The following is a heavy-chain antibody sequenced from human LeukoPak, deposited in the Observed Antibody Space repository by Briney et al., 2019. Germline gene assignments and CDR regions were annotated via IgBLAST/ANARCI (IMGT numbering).Heavy chain of an antibody. Sequence: SETLSLTCAVYGGSFSGYYWSWIRQPPGKGLEWIGEINHSGSTNYNPSLKSRVTISVDTSKNQFSLKLSSVTAADTAVYYCASGGYDFWSGYYGYYYYGMDVWGQGTTVTVSS. J-gene: IGHJ6*02. CDR1: GGSFSGYY. CDR2: INHSGST. D-gene: IGHD3-3*01. CDR3: ASGGYDFWSGYYGYYYYGMDV. V-gene: IGHV4-34*01.